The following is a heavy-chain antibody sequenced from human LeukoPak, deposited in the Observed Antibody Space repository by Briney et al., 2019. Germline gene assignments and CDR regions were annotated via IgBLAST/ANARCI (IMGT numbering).Heavy chain of an antibody. Sequence: ETLSLTCTVSGGSISSSSYYWGWIRQAPGKGLEWVANIKQDGSEEYYVDSVKGRFTISRDNAKNSLYLQMNSLRAEDTAVYYCARLALSGYAAPYNWFDPWGQGTLVTVSS. J-gene: IGHJ5*02. CDR3: ARLALSGYAAPYNWFDP. CDR1: GGSISSSSYY. CDR2: IKQDGSEE. V-gene: IGHV3-7*01. D-gene: IGHD5-12*01.